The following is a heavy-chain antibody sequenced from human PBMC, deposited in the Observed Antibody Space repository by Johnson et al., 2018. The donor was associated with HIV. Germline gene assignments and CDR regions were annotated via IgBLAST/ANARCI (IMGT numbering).Heavy chain of an antibody. CDR3: AAYYDFWSGSYTSGFDI. V-gene: IGHV3-33*03. CDR2: IWYDGSDK. D-gene: IGHD3-3*01. Sequence: QVQLVESGGGVVQPGRSLRLSCAASGFTFSSYGMHWVRQAPGKGLEWVAVIWYDGSDKHYADSVKGRFTISRDNAMNSVYLQMNSLTTEDTAMYYCAAYYDFWSGSYTSGFDIWGQGTMVTVSS. CDR1: GFTFSSYG. J-gene: IGHJ3*02.